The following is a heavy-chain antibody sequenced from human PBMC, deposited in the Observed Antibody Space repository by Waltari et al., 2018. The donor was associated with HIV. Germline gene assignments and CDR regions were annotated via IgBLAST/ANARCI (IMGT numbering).Heavy chain of an antibody. CDR1: GGTFSSYA. Sequence: QVQLVQSGAEVKKPGSSVKVSCKASGGTFSSYAISWVRQAPGQGLEWMGGIIPIFSTANYAQKFQGRVTITADESTSTAYMELSSLRSEDTAVYYCARRRVVISSPDYYYYGMDVWGQGTTVTVSS. CDR3: ARRRVVISSPDYYYYGMDV. D-gene: IGHD3-3*01. V-gene: IGHV1-69*01. J-gene: IGHJ6*02. CDR2: IIPIFSTA.